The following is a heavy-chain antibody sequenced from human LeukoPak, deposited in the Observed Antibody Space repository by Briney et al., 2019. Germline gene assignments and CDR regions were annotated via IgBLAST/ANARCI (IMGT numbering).Heavy chain of an antibody. CDR1: GFTFSSYW. J-gene: IGHJ1*01. CDR2: IKSDGST. CDR3: ATAPSEIGGYYPEYFRH. Sequence: GGSLRLSCAASGFTFSSYWMHWVRQAPGKGLVWVSRIKSDGSTNYADSVKGRFTISRDNAKNTVSLQMNSLRAEDTGVYYCATAPSEIGGYYPEYFRHWGQGTLVTVSS. V-gene: IGHV3-74*01. D-gene: IGHD3-22*01.